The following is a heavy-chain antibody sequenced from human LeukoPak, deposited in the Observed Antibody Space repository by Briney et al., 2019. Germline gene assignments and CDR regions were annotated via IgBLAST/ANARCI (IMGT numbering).Heavy chain of an antibody. Sequence: PGGSLRLSCAASGFTFSSYAMSWVRQAPGKGPEWVANIKEDGSEKYYVDSVKGRFTVSRDNARKSLFLQMNNLRDEDAAVYYCVRAVRRSFDIWGQGTMVTVSS. CDR2: IKEDGSEK. D-gene: IGHD3-10*01. V-gene: IGHV3-7*01. J-gene: IGHJ3*02. CDR1: GFTFSSYA. CDR3: VRAVRRSFDI.